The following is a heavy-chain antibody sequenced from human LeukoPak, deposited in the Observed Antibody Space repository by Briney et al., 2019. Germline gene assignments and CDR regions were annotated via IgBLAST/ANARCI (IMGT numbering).Heavy chain of an antibody. CDR1: GFTFSSYA. CDR3: ARVGVYSSGAIDY. D-gene: IGHD6-19*01. Sequence: GGSLRLSCAASGFTFSSYAMNWIRQAPGKALEWVSSISSSGAYIYYADLVEGRFTISRDNGKNSLYLQMNSLRAEDTAVYYCARVGVYSSGAIDYWGQGTLVTVSS. J-gene: IGHJ4*02. V-gene: IGHV3-21*01. CDR2: ISSSGAYI.